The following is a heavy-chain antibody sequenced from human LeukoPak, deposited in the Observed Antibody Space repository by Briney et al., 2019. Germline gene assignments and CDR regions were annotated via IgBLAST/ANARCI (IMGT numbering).Heavy chain of an antibody. D-gene: IGHD3-10*01. Sequence: GGSLRLSCAASGFTVSSNYMSWVRQAPGRGLEWVSVIYSGGSTYYADSVKGRFTISRDNSKNTLYLQMNSLRAEDTAVYYCAREDLDGSGSYNWFDPWGQGTLVTVSS. V-gene: IGHV3-53*01. CDR2: IYSGGST. J-gene: IGHJ5*02. CDR3: AREDLDGSGSYNWFDP. CDR1: GFTVSSNY.